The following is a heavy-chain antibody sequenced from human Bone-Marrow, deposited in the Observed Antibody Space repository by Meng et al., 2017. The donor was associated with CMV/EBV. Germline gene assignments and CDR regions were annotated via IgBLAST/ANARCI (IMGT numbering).Heavy chain of an antibody. V-gene: IGHV1-2*02. CDR2: INPNSGGT. J-gene: IGHJ6*02. D-gene: IGHD4-17*01. CDR3: ARDSQEHSVTKGYYYYYGMDV. CDR1: GYTFTGYY. Sequence: ASVKVSCKASGYTFTGYYMHWVRQAPGQGLEWMGWINPNSGGTNYAQKFQGRVTMTRETSISTAYMGLSRLRSDDTAVYYCARDSQEHSVTKGYYYYYGMDVWGQGTTVTVSS.